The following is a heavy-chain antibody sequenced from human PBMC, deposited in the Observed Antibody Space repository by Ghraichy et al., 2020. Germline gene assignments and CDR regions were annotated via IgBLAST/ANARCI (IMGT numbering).Heavy chain of an antibody. CDR2: ISATGANT. D-gene: IGHD3-22*01. CDR1: GFTFSDHA. V-gene: IGHV3-23*01. J-gene: IGHJ4*02. CDR3: AVNHLLGSSGYTFDQ. Sequence: GGSLRLSCAASGFTFSDHAMSWVRQAPGKGLEWVLSISATGANTYSADSVKGRLSISRDNSRNTVFLHMNFLTADDTAVYYCAVNHLLGSSGYTFDQWGQGALVIVSA.